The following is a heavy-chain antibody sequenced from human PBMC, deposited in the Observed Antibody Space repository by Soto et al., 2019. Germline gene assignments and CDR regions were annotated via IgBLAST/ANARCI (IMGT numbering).Heavy chain of an antibody. CDR3: AKLGYCSSTSCYGASDI. CDR2: ISGSGGST. J-gene: IGHJ3*02. V-gene: IGHV3-23*01. CDR1: GFTFSSYA. Sequence: GGSLRLSCAASGFTFSSYAMSWVRQAPGKGLEWVSAISGSGGSTYYADSVKGRFTISRDNSKNTLYLQMNSLRAEDTAVYYCAKLGYCSSTSCYGASDIWGQGTMVTFSS. D-gene: IGHD2-2*01.